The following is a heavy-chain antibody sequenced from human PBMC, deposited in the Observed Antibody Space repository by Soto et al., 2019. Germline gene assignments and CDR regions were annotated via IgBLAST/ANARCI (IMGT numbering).Heavy chain of an antibody. J-gene: IGHJ4*02. Sequence: VGSLRLSCAASEFSFSSYAMHWIRHSPGKGLEWVAVISFDGNIIHYADSVKGRFIISRDNSKNTLYLQMHSLSGEDTAVYYCARTFDTIKYYFDYWGQGTLVTVSS. CDR2: ISFDGNII. V-gene: IGHV3-30-3*01. CDR1: EFSFSSYA. CDR3: ARTFDTIKYYFDY. D-gene: IGHD3-9*01.